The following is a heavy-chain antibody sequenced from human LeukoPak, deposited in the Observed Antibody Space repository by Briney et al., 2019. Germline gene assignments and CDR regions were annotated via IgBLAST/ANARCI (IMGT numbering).Heavy chain of an antibody. V-gene: IGHV4-39*07. CDR2: IYYSGST. CDR3: ARVVGARGRPFDY. D-gene: IGHD1-26*01. J-gene: IGHJ4*02. Sequence: SETLSLTCTVSGGSINTPNYYWGWIRQPPGKGLEWIGSIYYSGSTYYNPSLKSRVTISVDTSKNQFSLKLSSVTAADTAVYYCARVVGARGRPFDYWGQGTLVTVSS. CDR1: GGSINTPNYY.